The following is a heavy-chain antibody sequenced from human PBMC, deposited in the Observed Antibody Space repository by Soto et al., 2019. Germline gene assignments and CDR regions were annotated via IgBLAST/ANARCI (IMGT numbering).Heavy chain of an antibody. CDR1: GFTVSNNY. V-gene: IGHV3-53*01. CDR2: IYSGGYT. D-gene: IGHD2-21*02. CDR3: GDPPGGGGY. Sequence: EVQLVESGGGLIQPGGSLRLSCAVSGFTVSNNYMSWVRQAPGKGLEGVSVIYSGGYTAYGDSVKGRFTISRDNSKNTPNLQKKSPGGTDPAVFLGGDPPGGGGYWGQGTLVTVSS. J-gene: IGHJ4*02.